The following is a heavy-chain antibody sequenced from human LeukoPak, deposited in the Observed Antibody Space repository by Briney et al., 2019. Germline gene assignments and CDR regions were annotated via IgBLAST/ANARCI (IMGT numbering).Heavy chain of an antibody. Sequence: ASVKVSCKASGYTFTSYGISWVRQAPGQGLEWMGWISAYNGNTNYAQKLQGRVTTTTDTSTSTAYMELRSLRSDDTAVYYCARDRDLYDFWSGYYNLNHYFDYWGQGTLVTVSS. CDR1: GYTFTSYG. J-gene: IGHJ4*02. CDR3: ARDRDLYDFWSGYYNLNHYFDY. CDR2: ISAYNGNT. D-gene: IGHD3-3*01. V-gene: IGHV1-18*01.